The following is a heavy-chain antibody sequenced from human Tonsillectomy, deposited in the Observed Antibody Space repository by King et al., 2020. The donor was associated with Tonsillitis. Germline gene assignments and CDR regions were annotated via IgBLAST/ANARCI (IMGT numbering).Heavy chain of an antibody. Sequence: VQLVESGGGLVQTGRSLRLSCTASGFTFGDYAMSWFRQAPGKGLEWVGFIRSKAYGGTTEYAASVKGRFTISRDDSKSIAYLQMNSLKTEDTAVYYCTRVDPSGSYCYWGQGTLVTVSS. CDR2: IRSKAYGGTT. CDR3: TRVDPSGSYCY. V-gene: IGHV3-49*03. CDR1: GFTFGDYA. D-gene: IGHD1-26*01. J-gene: IGHJ4*02.